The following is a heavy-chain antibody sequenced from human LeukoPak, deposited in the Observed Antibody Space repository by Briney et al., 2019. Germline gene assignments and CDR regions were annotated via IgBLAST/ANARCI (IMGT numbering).Heavy chain of an antibody. CDR1: GGSISSYY. CDR3: ARGPVAGRDAFDI. Sequence: SETLSLTCTVSGGSISSYYWIWLRQPAGKGLEWFGRIYTSGSTNYNPSLKSRVTMSVDTSKNQFSLKLSSVTAADTAVYYCARGPVAGRDAFDIWGQGTMVTVSS. D-gene: IGHD6-19*01. CDR2: IYTSGST. V-gene: IGHV4-4*07. J-gene: IGHJ3*02.